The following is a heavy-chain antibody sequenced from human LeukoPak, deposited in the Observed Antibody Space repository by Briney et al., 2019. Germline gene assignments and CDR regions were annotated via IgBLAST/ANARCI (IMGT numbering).Heavy chain of an antibody. CDR1: GFTFSSYW. CDR2: INSDGSST. CDR3: ARGRITMVRGVIITSFFDY. V-gene: IGHV3-74*01. Sequence: PGGSLRLSCAASGFTFSSYWMHWVRQAPGEGLVCVSRINSDGSSTSYADSVKGRFTISRDNAKNTLYLQMNSLRAEDTAVYYCARGRITMVRGVIITSFFDYWGQGTLVTVSS. J-gene: IGHJ4*02. D-gene: IGHD3-10*01.